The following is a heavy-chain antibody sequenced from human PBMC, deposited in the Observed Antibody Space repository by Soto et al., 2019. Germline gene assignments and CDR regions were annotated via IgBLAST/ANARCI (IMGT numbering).Heavy chain of an antibody. CDR1: NFSISSGYY. V-gene: IGHV4-38-2*01. J-gene: IGHJ4*02. Sequence: SETLSLTCVVSNFSISSGYYWGWIRQSPGKGLEWIASIYRSGTTSYNPSLKSRVTISVDTSKNQFSLMLTAVTAADTAVYYCARTRSGSYYSVFNYWGRGSLVTVSS. D-gene: IGHD1-26*01. CDR3: ARTRSGSYYSVFNY. CDR2: IYRSGTT.